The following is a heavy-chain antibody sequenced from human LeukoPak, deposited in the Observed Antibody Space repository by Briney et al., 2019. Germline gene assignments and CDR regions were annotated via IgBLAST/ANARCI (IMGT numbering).Heavy chain of an antibody. CDR3: ARVGDSSSWYALDY. CDR2: ISSSSSTI. V-gene: IGHV3-48*04. D-gene: IGHD6-13*01. J-gene: IGHJ4*02. Sequence: PGGSLRLSCAASGFTFSSYSMNWVRQAPGKGLEWVSYISSSSSTIYYADSVKGRFTISRDNAKNSLYLQMNSLRAEDTAVYYCARVGDSSSWYALDYWGQGTLVTVSS. CDR1: GFTFSSYS.